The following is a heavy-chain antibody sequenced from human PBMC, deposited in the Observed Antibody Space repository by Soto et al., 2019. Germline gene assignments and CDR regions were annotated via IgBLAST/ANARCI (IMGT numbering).Heavy chain of an antibody. J-gene: IGHJ3*02. CDR1: GYTFTSSA. D-gene: IGHD3-3*01. CDR3: GRXRDYYDFWRTYSDAFDM. CDR2: INTYNGHT. V-gene: IGHV1-3*04. Sequence: ASVKVSCKASGYTFTSSAIHWVRQAPGQRLEWMGWINTYNGHTKYLQKFQGRVTITRDTSASTAYMELSSLRPEDTAVYYCGRXRDYYDFWRTYSDAFDMWGQGTMVTVSS.